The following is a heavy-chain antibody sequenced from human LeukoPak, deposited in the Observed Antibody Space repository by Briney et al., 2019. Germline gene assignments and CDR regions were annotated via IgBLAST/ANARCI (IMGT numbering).Heavy chain of an antibody. CDR1: GRTFTSYG. D-gene: IGHD4-17*01. J-gene: IGHJ4*02. V-gene: IGHV1-18*01. CDR3: ARVSDYGDIIDY. Sequence: ASVKVSCKASGRTFTSYGISWVRQAPGQGLEWMGWISAYNGNTNYVQKLQGRVTMTTDTSTSTAYMELRSLRSDDTAVYYCARVSDYGDIIDYWGQGTLVTVSS. CDR2: ISAYNGNT.